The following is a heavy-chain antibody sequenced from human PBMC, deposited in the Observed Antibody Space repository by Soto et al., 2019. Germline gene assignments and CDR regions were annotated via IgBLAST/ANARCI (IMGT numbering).Heavy chain of an antibody. V-gene: IGHV5-51*01. CDR2: IYPGDSDT. CDR3: ARQGSNGAYVYYPMDV. D-gene: IGHD3-16*01. Sequence: PGESLKISCKGSQYRFNSYCIGWVRQRPGKGLEWIGMIYPGDSDTTYSPSFEGQVTMSVDKSISTAYLEWNSLKAFDSATYYCARQGSNGAYVYYPMDVWGQGTTVTVSS. J-gene: IGHJ6*02. CDR1: QYRFNSYC.